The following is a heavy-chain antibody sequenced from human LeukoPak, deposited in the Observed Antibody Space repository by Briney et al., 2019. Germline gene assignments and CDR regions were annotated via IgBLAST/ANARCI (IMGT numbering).Heavy chain of an antibody. CDR2: ITPNDGAT. J-gene: IGHJ4*02. CDR3: AREAPATLYFEY. V-gene: IGHV1-46*01. D-gene: IGHD6-25*01. CDR1: RYTFTNYY. Sequence: ASVKVSCKASRYTFTNYYVHGVRQAPGQGLEWGGIITPNDGATDYPQKFRGRVTLTSDMSTSTVYMELSSLRSDDTAIYYCAREAPATLYFEYWGQGTLVTVSS.